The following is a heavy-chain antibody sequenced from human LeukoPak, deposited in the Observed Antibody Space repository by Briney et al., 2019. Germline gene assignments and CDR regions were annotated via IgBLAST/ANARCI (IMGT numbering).Heavy chain of an antibody. J-gene: IGHJ4*02. CDR2: IDHRGSP. Sequence: SETLSLTCTVSGASISSSTYYWGCIRQPPGKGLEWIGSIDHRGSPYYNPSLKSRVTIFLDTSENQFSLKLSSVTAADTAVYYCASGTATDYWGQGTLVTVSS. CDR1: GASISSSTYY. D-gene: IGHD2-21*02. V-gene: IGHV4-39*01. CDR3: ASGTATDY.